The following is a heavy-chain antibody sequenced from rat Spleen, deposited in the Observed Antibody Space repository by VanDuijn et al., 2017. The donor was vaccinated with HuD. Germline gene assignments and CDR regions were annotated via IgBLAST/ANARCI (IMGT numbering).Heavy chain of an antibody. V-gene: IGHV5-19*01. J-gene: IGHJ2*01. D-gene: IGHD1-12*02. Sequence: EVQLVESGGGLVQPGRSLKLSCAASGFTFSDYGMHWIRQAPTRGLEWVASISPSGITTNYRDSVKGRFTISRDHAESTLYLQMDSLRSEDTATYYCATDGYYDGTYYAVYVMDAWGQGVMVTVSS. CDR3: ATDGYYDGTYYAVYVMDA. CDR2: ISPSGITT. CDR1: GFTFSDYG.